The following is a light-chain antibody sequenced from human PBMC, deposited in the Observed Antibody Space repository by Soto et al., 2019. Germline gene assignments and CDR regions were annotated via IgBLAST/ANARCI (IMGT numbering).Light chain of an antibody. CDR3: TSYTGSNTLEV. Sequence: QSVLAQPASVSGSPGQSITISCTGTSSDIGAYNYVSWYRQHPGKAPHLLIYDVNNRPSGVSHRFSGSKSGNTASLTISGLQSEDEADYFCTSYTGSNTLEVFGPGTKVTVL. CDR1: SSDIGAYNY. V-gene: IGLV2-14*03. J-gene: IGLJ1*01. CDR2: DVN.